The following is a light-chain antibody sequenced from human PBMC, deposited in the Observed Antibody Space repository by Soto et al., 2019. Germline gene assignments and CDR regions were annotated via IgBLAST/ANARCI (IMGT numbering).Light chain of an antibody. Sequence: DIQRTQSPSSLSASVQDRVTITCRASQSIGTSLNWYQQKPGKSPKLLIYATSNLYSGVPSRFSGSGSGTDFTLTISSLQPEDFATYYCQQTYSTPQPSFGGGTKVDIK. V-gene: IGKV1-39*01. CDR2: ATS. CDR1: QSIGTS. J-gene: IGKJ4*01. CDR3: QQTYSTPQPS.